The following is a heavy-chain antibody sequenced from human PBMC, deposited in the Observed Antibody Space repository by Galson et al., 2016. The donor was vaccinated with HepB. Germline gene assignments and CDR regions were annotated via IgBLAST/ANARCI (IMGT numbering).Heavy chain of an antibody. Sequence: SETLSLTCTVSGVSISSSDYYWGWIRQPPGKGLEWIASIYYSGSGSTSYNPSLRSRVTISVDTYKNQFSLKLNSVNAADTAVYYCARHLTYYYDISGYSSDWFDPWGKGTLVTVSS. J-gene: IGHJ5*02. CDR3: ARHLTYYYDISGYSSDWFDP. V-gene: IGHV4-39*01. CDR2: IYYSGSGST. CDR1: GVSISSSDYY. D-gene: IGHD3-22*01.